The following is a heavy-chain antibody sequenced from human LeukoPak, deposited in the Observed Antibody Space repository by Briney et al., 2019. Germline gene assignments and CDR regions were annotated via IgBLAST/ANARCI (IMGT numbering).Heavy chain of an antibody. CDR2: ISAYNGNT. CDR1: GYTFTSYG. Sequence: ASVKVSCMASGYTFTSYGISWVRQAPGQGLEWMGWISAYNGNTNYAQKLQGRVTMTTDTSTSTAYMELRSLRSDDTAVYYCARYLRSDSGYDPNWFDPWGQGTLVTVSS. J-gene: IGHJ5*02. CDR3: ARYLRSDSGYDPNWFDP. D-gene: IGHD5-12*01. V-gene: IGHV1-18*01.